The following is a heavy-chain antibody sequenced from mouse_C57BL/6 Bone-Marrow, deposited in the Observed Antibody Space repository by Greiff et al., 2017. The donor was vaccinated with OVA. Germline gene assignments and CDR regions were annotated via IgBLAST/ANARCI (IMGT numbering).Heavy chain of an antibody. CDR3: ARGNFGSSFYAMDY. CDR2: IDPANDST. D-gene: IGHD1-1*01. J-gene: IGHJ4*01. V-gene: IGHV14-3*01. Sequence: VQLQQSVAELARPGASVKLSCTASGFNIKNTYMHWVKQRPEQGLEWIGRIDPANDSTKYAPKFQGKATMTADKSSNTAYMQLSSLSSEDTAVYCCARGNFGSSFYAMDYWGQGTSVTVSS. CDR1: GFNIKNTY.